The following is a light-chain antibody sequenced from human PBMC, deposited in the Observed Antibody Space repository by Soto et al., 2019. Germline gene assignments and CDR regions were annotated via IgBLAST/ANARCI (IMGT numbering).Light chain of an antibody. CDR3: QQYNSYGT. CDR2: DAS. V-gene: IGKV1-5*01. Sequence: DIQMTQSPSTLSASVGDRVTITCRASQSISSWLAWYQQKPGKAPKLLIYDASSLESGVPSRFSGSGSGTEVTLTISSLQPDDFATYYCQQYNSYGTFGQGTKLEIK. J-gene: IGKJ2*02. CDR1: QSISSW.